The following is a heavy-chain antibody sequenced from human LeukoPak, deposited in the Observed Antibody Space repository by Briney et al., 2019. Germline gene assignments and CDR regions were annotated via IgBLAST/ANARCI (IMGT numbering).Heavy chain of an antibody. CDR3: AKEPIAYYYDSSPGGSAFDI. Sequence: GGSLRLSCAASGFSFSSYAMSWVRQAPGKGLEWVSGISGGGGSTYYADSVKGRLTISRDNSKNTLYLQMNGLRAEDTAVYYCAKEPIAYYYDSSPGGSAFDIWGQGTMVTVSS. CDR2: ISGGGGST. V-gene: IGHV3-23*01. CDR1: GFSFSSYA. D-gene: IGHD3-22*01. J-gene: IGHJ3*02.